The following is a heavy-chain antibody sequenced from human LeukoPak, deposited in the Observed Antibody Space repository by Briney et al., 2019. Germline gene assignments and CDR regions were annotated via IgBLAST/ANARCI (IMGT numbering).Heavy chain of an antibody. V-gene: IGHV4-34*01. J-gene: IGHJ6*03. CDR1: GGSFSGYY. CDR2: INHSGST. Sequence: PSETLSLTCAVYGGSFSGYYWSWIRQPPGKGLEWIGEINHSGSTNYNPSLKSRVTISVDTSKNQFSLKLSSVTAADTAVYYCARRRRYFDWLLYMDVWGKGTTVTISS. CDR3: ARRRRYFDWLLYMDV. D-gene: IGHD3-9*01.